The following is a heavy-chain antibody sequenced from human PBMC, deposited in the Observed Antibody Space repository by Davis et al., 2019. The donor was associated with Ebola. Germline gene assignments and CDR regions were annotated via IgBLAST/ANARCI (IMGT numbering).Heavy chain of an antibody. CDR1: GYTSTTYA. Sequence: ASVMDTCKASGYTSTTYAMHWVRQAPGQTLEWMGCISVGNGDTKYSRKFQDRVTITRDTSASTAYMELSSLRSEDTAVYYCARGLGVDGYHPIDYWGQGTLVTVSS. D-gene: IGHD5-24*01. CDR2: ISVGNGDT. CDR3: ARGLGVDGYHPIDY. J-gene: IGHJ4*02. V-gene: IGHV1-3*01.